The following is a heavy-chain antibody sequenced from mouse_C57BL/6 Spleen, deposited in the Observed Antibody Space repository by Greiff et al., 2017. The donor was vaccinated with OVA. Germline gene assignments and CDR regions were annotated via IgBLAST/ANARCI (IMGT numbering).Heavy chain of an antibody. J-gene: IGHJ3*01. Sequence: EVKLQQSGAELVRPGASVKLSCTASGFNIKDDYMHWVKQRPEQGLEWIGWIDPENGDTEYASKFQGKATITADTSSNTAYLQLSSLTSEDTAVYYCTIYGSRFAYWGQGTLVTVSA. CDR3: TIYGSRFAY. CDR1: GFNIKDDY. V-gene: IGHV14-4*01. CDR2: IDPENGDT. D-gene: IGHD1-1*01.